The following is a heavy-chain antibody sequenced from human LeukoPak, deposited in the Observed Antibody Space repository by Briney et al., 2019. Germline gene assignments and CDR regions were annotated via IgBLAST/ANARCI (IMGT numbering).Heavy chain of an antibody. CDR1: GFTFSSYG. CDR2: ISYDGSNE. V-gene: IGHV3-30*18. CDR3: AKGPAPRLGEFSYHALVDY. Sequence: PGRSLRLSCAASGFTFSSYGMHWVRQAPGKGLEWVAFISYDGSNENIADSVKGRFIISRDNSKNTLYLQMNSLRAEDTAVYYCAKGPAPRLGEFSYHALVDYWGQGTLVTVSS. D-gene: IGHD3-16*02. J-gene: IGHJ4*02.